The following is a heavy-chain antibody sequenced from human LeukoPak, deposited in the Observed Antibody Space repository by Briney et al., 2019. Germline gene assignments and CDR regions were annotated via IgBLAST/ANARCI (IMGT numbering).Heavy chain of an antibody. J-gene: IGHJ4*02. CDR2: IYHSGNT. D-gene: IGHD3-10*01. Sequence: SETLSLTCAVSGYSISSGYYWGRIRQPPGKGLEWIGSIYHSGNTYYNPSLKSRVTILIDTSKNQFSLKLSSVTAADTAVYYCARLGLITPNRWGQGTLVTVSS. CDR1: GYSISSGYY. CDR3: ARLGLITPNR. V-gene: IGHV4-38-2*01.